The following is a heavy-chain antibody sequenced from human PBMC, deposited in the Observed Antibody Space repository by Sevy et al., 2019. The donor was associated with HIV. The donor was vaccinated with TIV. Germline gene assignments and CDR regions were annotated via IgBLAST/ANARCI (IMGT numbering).Heavy chain of an antibody. J-gene: IGHJ4*02. Sequence: GGSLRLSCAASGFTFSSNYMSWVRQPPGKGLEWVQVIYSGGGTYNADSVKGRFTISRDNSKNTLYLQMNSLRAEDTAVYYCARDIGYSSGWYYFDYWGQGTLVTVSS. V-gene: IGHV3-53*01. CDR3: ARDIGYSSGWYYFDY. CDR1: GFTFSSNY. CDR2: IYSGGGT. D-gene: IGHD6-19*01.